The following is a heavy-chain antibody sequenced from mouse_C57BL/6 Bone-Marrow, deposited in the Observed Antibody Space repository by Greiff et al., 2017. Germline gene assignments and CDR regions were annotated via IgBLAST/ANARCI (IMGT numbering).Heavy chain of an antibody. Sequence: QVQLQQPGAELVKPGASVKLSCKASGYTFTSYWMHWVKQRPGQGLEWIGMIHPNSGSTNYNEKFKSKATLTVDKSSSTAYIQLSSLTSEDTAVYYCARNGSLDYWGQGTTLTVSS. CDR3: ARNGSLDY. J-gene: IGHJ2*01. V-gene: IGHV1-64*01. D-gene: IGHD2-2*01. CDR1: GYTFTSYW. CDR2: IHPNSGST.